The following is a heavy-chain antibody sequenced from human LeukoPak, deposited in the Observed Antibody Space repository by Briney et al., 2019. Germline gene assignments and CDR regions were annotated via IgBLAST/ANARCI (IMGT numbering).Heavy chain of an antibody. Sequence: ASVKVSCKASGYTFTVYYMHWVRHPPGQGLEWMGWTNPNSGGTNYAQKFQGRVTMTRDTSISTAYMELSRLRSDDTAVYYCARDRYCYVSESYSVYGMDVWGQGTTVTVSS. D-gene: IGHD3-10*01. CDR1: GYTFTVYY. V-gene: IGHV1-2*02. CDR3: ARDRYCYVSESYSVYGMDV. J-gene: IGHJ6*02. CDR2: TNPNSGGT.